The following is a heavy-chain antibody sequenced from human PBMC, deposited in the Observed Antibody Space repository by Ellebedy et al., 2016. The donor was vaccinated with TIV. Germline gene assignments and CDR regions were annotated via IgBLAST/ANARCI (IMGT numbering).Heavy chain of an antibody. CDR2: INADGSTT. Sequence: GESLKISCAASGFTFKTYWMVWVRQAPGKGLEWISHINADGSTTTYADSVEGRFTISRDNAKNTLYLQMNSLRAEDTAVYYCARDSLAVAGTGLSYWGQGTLVTVSS. V-gene: IGHV3-74*01. J-gene: IGHJ4*02. CDR3: ARDSLAVAGTGLSY. D-gene: IGHD6-19*01. CDR1: GFTFKTYW.